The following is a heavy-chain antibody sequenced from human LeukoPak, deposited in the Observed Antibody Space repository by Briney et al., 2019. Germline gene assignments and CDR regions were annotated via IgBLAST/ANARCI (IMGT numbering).Heavy chain of an antibody. Sequence: ASVTVSCTASGGTFSIYAISWVRQAPGQGLEWMGGIIPIFGTANYAQKFQGRVTITADESKSTDYMELNSLRSEDQAVYYCARLGGLSRDYVSPYYFDYWGQGTLVTVSS. CDR3: ARLGGLSRDYVSPYYFDY. V-gene: IGHV1-69*13. CDR2: IIPIFGTA. D-gene: IGHD4/OR15-4a*01. CDR1: GGTFSIYA. J-gene: IGHJ4*02.